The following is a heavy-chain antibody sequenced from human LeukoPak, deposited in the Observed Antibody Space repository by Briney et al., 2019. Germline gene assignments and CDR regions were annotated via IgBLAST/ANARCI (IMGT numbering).Heavy chain of an antibody. D-gene: IGHD3-22*01. CDR3: ARSHYYDSSGYYYVDAFDI. CDR2: TYTSGST. J-gene: IGHJ3*02. Sequence: SETLSLTCTVSGGSISSYCWSWIRQPAGKGLEWIGRTYTSGSTNYNPSLKSRVTMSVDTSKNQFSLKLSSVTAADTAVYYCARSHYYDSSGYYYVDAFDIWGQGTMVTVSS. V-gene: IGHV4-4*07. CDR1: GGSISSYC.